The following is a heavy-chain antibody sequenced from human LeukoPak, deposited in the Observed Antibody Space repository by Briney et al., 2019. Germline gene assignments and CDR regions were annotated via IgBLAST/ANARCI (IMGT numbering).Heavy chain of an antibody. V-gene: IGHV3-66*01. CDR3: ASGRGDGYLYN. D-gene: IGHD5-24*01. CDR2: FYSGGST. CDR1: GFISISNY. J-gene: IGHJ4*02. Sequence: GGSLNPPVSAAGFISISNYIIRALQAPGKGLEWVSVFYSGGSTFYADSVQGLFTISRDNSKNTVYLLMNSLRAEDTAVYYCASGRGDGYLYNWGQGTLVTVSS.